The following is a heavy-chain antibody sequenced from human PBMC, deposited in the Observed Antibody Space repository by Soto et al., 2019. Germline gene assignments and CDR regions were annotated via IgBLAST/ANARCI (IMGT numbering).Heavy chain of an antibody. Sequence: GASVKVSCKASGYTFTGYYMHWVRQAPGQGLEWMGWINPNSGGTNYAQKFQGWVTMTRDTSISTAYMELSRLRSDDTAVYYCARDLVGGYSYGLYYYGMDVWGQGTTVTVSS. CDR2: INPNSGGT. CDR3: ARDLVGGYSYGLYYYGMDV. J-gene: IGHJ6*02. D-gene: IGHD5-18*01. CDR1: GYTFTGYY. V-gene: IGHV1-2*04.